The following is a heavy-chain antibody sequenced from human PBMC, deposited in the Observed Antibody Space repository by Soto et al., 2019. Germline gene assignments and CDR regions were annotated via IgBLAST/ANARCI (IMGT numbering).Heavy chain of an antibody. V-gene: IGHV4-31*03. CDR1: GGSISSGSFY. CDR2: IYYSGGT. CDR3: ARYGSGSYYPTTFDY. J-gene: IGHJ4*02. Sequence: QVQLQESGPGLVKPSQTLSLTCTVSGGSISSGSFYWSWIRQHPGKGLECIGYIYYSGGTYYNPSLKSRVTISVDTSENQFSLKLSSVTAADTAVYYCARYGSGSYYPTTFDYWGQGTLVTVSS. D-gene: IGHD3-10*01.